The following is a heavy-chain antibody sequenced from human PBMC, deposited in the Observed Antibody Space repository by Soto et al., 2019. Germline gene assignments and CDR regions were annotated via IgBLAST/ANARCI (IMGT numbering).Heavy chain of an antibody. D-gene: IGHD2-15*01. J-gene: IGHJ6*02. CDR2: IIPILGIA. CDR1: GGTFSSYT. Sequence: QVQLVQSGAEVKKPGSSVKVSCKASGGTFSSYTISWVRQAPGQGLEWMGRIIPILGIANYAQKFQGRVTITADKSTSTAYMELSSLRSEETAVYYCARDVGYCSGGSCYSLSYYYYGMDVWGQGTTVTVSS. V-gene: IGHV1-69*08. CDR3: ARDVGYCSGGSCYSLSYYYYGMDV.